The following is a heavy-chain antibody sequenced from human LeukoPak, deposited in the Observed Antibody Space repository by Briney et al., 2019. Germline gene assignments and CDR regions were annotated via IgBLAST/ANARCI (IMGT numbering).Heavy chain of an antibody. D-gene: IGHD7-27*01. J-gene: IGHJ4*02. V-gene: IGHV4-59*01. CDR2: IYYSGST. Sequence: SETLSLTCTVSGGSISSYYWSWIRQPPGKGLEWIGYIYYSGSTNYNPSLKSRVAISVDTSKNQFSLKLSSVTAADTAVYYCAISLGHFDYWGQGTLVTVSS. CDR3: AISLGHFDY. CDR1: GGSISSYY.